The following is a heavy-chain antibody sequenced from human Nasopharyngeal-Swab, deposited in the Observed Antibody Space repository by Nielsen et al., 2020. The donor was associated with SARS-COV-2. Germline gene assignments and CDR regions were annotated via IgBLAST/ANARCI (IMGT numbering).Heavy chain of an antibody. Sequence: SETLSLTCTVSGGSISSGGYYWSWIRQPPGKGLEWIGEINHSGSTNYNPSLKSRVTISVDTSKNQFSLKLSSVTAADTAVYYCARGGWGDYPDYWGQGTLVTVSS. V-gene: IGHV4-39*07. CDR2: INHSGST. CDR1: GGSISSGGYY. CDR3: ARGGWGDYPDY. J-gene: IGHJ4*02. D-gene: IGHD4-17*01.